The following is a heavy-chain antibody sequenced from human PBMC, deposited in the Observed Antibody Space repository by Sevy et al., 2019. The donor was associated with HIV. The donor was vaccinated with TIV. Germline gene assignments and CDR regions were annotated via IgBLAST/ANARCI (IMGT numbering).Heavy chain of an antibody. CDR1: GGSISSGGYS. D-gene: IGHD7-27*01. V-gene: IGHV4-30-2*01. Sequence: SETLSLTCAVSGGSISSGGYSWSWIRQPPGKGLEWIGYIYHSGSTYYNPSLKSRVTISVDRSKNQFSLKLGSVTAADTAVYYCARGGGEFDYWGQGTLVTVSS. CDR2: IYHSGST. CDR3: ARGGGEFDY. J-gene: IGHJ4*02.